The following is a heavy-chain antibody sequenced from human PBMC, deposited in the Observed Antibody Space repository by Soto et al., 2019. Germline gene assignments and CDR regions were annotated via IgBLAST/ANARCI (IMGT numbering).Heavy chain of an antibody. CDR3: ARDPGLRDY. CDR1: GFTFSSYA. Sequence: QVQLVESGGGVVQPGRSLRLSCAASGFTFSSYAMHWVRQAPGKGLEWVAVISYDGSNKYYADSGKGRFTISRDNSKNTLYLQMNSLRAEDTAVYYCARDPGLRDYWGQGTLVTVSS. V-gene: IGHV3-30-3*01. J-gene: IGHJ4*02. CDR2: ISYDGSNK. D-gene: IGHD5-12*01.